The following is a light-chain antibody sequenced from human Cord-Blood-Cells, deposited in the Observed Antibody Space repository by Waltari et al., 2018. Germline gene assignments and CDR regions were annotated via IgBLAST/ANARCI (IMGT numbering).Light chain of an antibody. CDR3: QQYGSSPQYS. Sequence: ENVLTQSPGTLYLSPGARATLSCRASQSVSSSYLAWYQQKPGQAPRLLIYGASSRATVIPDRFSGSGSGTDFSLTISRLEPEDFAVYYCQQYGSSPQYSFGQGTKLEIK. V-gene: IGKV3-20*01. CDR1: QSVSSSY. J-gene: IGKJ2*03. CDR2: GAS.